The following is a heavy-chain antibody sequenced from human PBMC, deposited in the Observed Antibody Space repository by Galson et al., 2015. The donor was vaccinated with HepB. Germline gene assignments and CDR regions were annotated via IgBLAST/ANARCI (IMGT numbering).Heavy chain of an antibody. J-gene: IGHJ5*02. Sequence: SLRLSCAASGFTFSSYGMHWVRQAPGKGLEWVAVISYDGSNKYYADSVKGRFTISRDNSKNTLYLQMNSLRAEDTAVYYCAKDRYSSSWYNWFDPWGQGTLVTVSS. D-gene: IGHD6-13*01. CDR2: ISYDGSNK. V-gene: IGHV3-30*18. CDR1: GFTFSSYG. CDR3: AKDRYSSSWYNWFDP.